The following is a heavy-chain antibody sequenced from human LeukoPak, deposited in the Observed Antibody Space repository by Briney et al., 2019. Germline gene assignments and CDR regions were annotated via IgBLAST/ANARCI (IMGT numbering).Heavy chain of an antibody. CDR2: IYVSGST. CDR3: ARVFSTSVGVYYMDV. V-gene: IGHV4-4*07. J-gene: IGHJ6*03. Sequence: SDTLSLTCNVSGGAISKYSWSWIRQPAGKGLEWFGRIYVSGSTDYNPSLRSRLTMSIDTSKNRISLKLSSVTAADTAVYYCARVFSTSVGVYYMDVWGKGTTVTVSS. D-gene: IGHD2-2*01. CDR1: GGAISKYS.